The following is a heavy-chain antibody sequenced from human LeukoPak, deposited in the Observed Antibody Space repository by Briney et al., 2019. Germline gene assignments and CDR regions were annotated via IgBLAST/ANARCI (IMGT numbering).Heavy chain of an antibody. J-gene: IGHJ5*02. V-gene: IGHV3-33*01. CDR1: GFTFSSYG. D-gene: IGHD4-17*01. CDR2: IWYDGSNK. Sequence: GGSLRLSCAASGFTFSSYGMHWVRQAPGKGLEWVAVIWYDGSNKYYADSVKGRFTISRDNSKNTLYLQMNSLRAEDTAVYYCARDLDDYGDYNWFDPWGQGTLVTVSS. CDR3: ARDLDDYGDYNWFDP.